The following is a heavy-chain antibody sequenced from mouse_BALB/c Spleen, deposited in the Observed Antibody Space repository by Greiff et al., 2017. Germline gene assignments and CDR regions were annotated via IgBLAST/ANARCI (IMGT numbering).Heavy chain of an antibody. CDR1: GYAFSSYW. J-gene: IGHJ2*01. CDR3: ASLYSNYVYYFGY. D-gene: IGHD2-5*01. CDR2: IYPGDGDT. Sequence: VQLQQSGAELVRPGSSVKISCKASGYAFSSYWMNWVKQRPGQGLEWIGQIYPGDGDTNYNGKFKGKATLTADKTSSNAYMQLSSLTSEASAVYFSASLYSNYVYYFGYWGQGNARTVPS. V-gene: IGHV1-80*01.